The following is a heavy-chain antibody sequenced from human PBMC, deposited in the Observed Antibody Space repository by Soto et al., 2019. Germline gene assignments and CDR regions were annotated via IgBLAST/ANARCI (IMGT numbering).Heavy chain of an antibody. D-gene: IGHD3-10*01. J-gene: IGHJ4*02. CDR3: ATVPQPLMVREN. CDR2: ISYDGSNK. CDR1: GFTFSSYG. Sequence: GGSLRLSCAASGFTFSSYGMHWVRQAPGKGLEWVAVISYDGSNKYYADSVKGRFTISRDNSKNTLYLQMNSLRAEDTAVYYCATVPQPLMVRENWGQGTLVTVSS. V-gene: IGHV3-30*03.